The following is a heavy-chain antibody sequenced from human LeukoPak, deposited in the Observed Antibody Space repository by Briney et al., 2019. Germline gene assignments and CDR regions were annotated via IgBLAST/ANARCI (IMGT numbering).Heavy chain of an antibody. Sequence: GGSLRLSCAASGFTFSSYAMSWVRQAPGKGLEWVSTISGSGGNTYYADSVKGRFTISRDNSKNTLYVQMNSLRAEDTAVYYCAGTPTVTTFALNYWGQGTLVTVSS. CDR3: AGTPTVTTFALNY. D-gene: IGHD4-17*01. CDR1: GFTFSSYA. CDR2: ISGSGGNT. V-gene: IGHV3-23*01. J-gene: IGHJ4*02.